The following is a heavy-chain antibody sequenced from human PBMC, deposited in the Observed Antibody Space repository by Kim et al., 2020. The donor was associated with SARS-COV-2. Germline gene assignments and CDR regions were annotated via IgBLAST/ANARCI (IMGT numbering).Heavy chain of an antibody. Sequence: GGSLRLSCAASGFIFSSYGMSWVRQAPGKGLEWVSFVSGGGGTTSYADSVKGRFTISRDNSKNTLFLQMNSLRAEDTAIYYCAKRLTGYYADYWGQGTLVTVSS. CDR1: GFIFSSYG. V-gene: IGHV3-23*01. J-gene: IGHJ4*02. D-gene: IGHD3-9*01. CDR3: AKRLTGYYADY. CDR2: VSGGGGTT.